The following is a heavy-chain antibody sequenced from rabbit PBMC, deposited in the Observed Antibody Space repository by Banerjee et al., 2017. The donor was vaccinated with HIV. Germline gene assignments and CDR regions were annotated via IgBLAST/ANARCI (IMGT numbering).Heavy chain of an antibody. D-gene: IGHD5-1*01. CDR1: GFSFSSTYW. V-gene: IGHV1S45*01. Sequence: EESGGDLVKPEGSLTLTCTASGFSFSSTYWICWVRQAPGKGLELIACIYAGSSGSIYYASWAKGRFTISKTSSTTVTLQVTSLTAADTATYFCATTGYGGYDPWGPGTLVTVS. J-gene: IGHJ6*01. CDR3: ATTGYGGYDP. CDR2: IYAGSSGSI.